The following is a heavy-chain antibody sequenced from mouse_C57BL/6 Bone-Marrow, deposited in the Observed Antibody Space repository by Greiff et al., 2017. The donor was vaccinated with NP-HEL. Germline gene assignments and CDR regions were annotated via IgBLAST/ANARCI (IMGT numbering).Heavy chain of an antibody. J-gene: IGHJ3*01. D-gene: IGHD2-10*01. CDR3: ARPYYRAWVAY. V-gene: IGHV1-78*01. CDR1: GYTFTDHT. CDR2: IYPRDGST. Sequence: VQLQQSDAELVKPGASVKISCKVSGYTFTDHTIHWMKQRPEQGLEWIGYIYPRDGSTTDNEKFKGKATLTADKSSSTAYMQLNSLTSEDSAVYVCARPYYRAWVAYWGQGTLVTVSA.